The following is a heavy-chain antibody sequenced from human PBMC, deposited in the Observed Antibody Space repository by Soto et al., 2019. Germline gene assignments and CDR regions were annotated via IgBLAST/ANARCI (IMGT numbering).Heavy chain of an antibody. J-gene: IGHJ4*02. D-gene: IGHD5-18*01. V-gene: IGHV4-34*01. CDR1: GGSFSGYY. Sequence: QVQLQQWGAGLLKPSETLSLTCAVYGGSFSGYYWSWIRQPPGKGLEWIREINHSGSTNYNPALKSGVTVSVGTSKSQFSLKLSSVTAADTAVYYCARGLKYSYGRDYWGQGTLVTVSS. CDR2: INHSGST. CDR3: ARGLKYSYGRDY.